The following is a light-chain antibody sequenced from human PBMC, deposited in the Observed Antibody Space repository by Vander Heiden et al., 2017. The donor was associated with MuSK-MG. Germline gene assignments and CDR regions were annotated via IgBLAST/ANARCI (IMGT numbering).Light chain of an antibody. CDR2: GAS. V-gene: IGKV3-15*01. CDR1: FSIGIN. Sequence: EIVMMQSPGSLSVSPGERATLSCRASFSIGINLAWYQQRPGQSPRLIIYGASTRATGIPVRFSGSGSGTEFTLTISSLQSEDSAIYYCQQVSGWPRTFGQGTKVEIK. J-gene: IGKJ1*01. CDR3: QQVSGWPRT.